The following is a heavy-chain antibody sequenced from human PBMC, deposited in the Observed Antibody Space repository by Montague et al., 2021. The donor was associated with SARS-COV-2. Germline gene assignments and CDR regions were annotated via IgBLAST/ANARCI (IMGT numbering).Heavy chain of an antibody. Sequence: SETLSPTCTVSGGSVISDTYLWSWIRQPPGKGLEWIAYIYDSDTTNNNPSFWSRVSMSSDRSKNQFSLKLTSVTPADTAVYYCARAANILSGFYNHPFEYWGQGILVTVSS. CDR1: GGSVISDTYL. CDR2: IYDSDTT. J-gene: IGHJ4*02. V-gene: IGHV4-61*01. CDR3: ARAANILSGFYNHPFEY. D-gene: IGHD3-9*01.